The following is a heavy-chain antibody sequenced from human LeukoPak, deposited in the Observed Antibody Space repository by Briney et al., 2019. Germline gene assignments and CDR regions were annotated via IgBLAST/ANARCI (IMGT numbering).Heavy chain of an antibody. D-gene: IGHD3-10*01. V-gene: IGHV4-39*07. CDR3: ASGDYYYGSGSPYYYGMDV. Sequence: SETLSLTCTVSGGSISSSSYYWGWIRQPPGKGLEWIGSIYYSGSTYYNPSLKSRVTISVDTSKNQFSLKLSSVTAADTAVYYCASGDYYYGSGSPYYYGMDVWGQGTTVTVSS. CDR1: GGSISSSSYY. CDR2: IYYSGST. J-gene: IGHJ6*02.